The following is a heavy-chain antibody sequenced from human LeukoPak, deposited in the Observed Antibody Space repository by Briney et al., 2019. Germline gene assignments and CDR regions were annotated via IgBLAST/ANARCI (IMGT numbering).Heavy chain of an antibody. CDR3: ARDVYYYDSSGSDAFDI. CDR2: INPNSGGT. J-gene: IGHJ3*02. CDR1: GYTFTGYY. D-gene: IGHD3-22*01. V-gene: IGHV1-2*06. Sequence: GASVKVSCKASGYTFTGYYMHWVRQAPGQGLEWMGRINPNSGGTNYAQKFQGRVTMTRDTSISTAYMELSRLRSDDTAVYYCARDVYYYDSSGSDAFDIWGQGTMVTVSP.